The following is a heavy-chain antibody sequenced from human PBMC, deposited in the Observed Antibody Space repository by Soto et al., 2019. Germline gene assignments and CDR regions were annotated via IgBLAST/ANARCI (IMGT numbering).Heavy chain of an antibody. CDR3: ARARSPPTLLRYFDWSTNWFDP. V-gene: IGHV1-69*13. CDR1: GGTFSSYA. D-gene: IGHD3-9*01. J-gene: IGHJ5*02. CDR2: IIPIFGTA. Sequence: SVKVSCKASGGTFSSYAISWVRQAPGQGLEWMGGIIPIFGTANYAQKFQGRVTITADESTSTAYMELSSLRSEDTAVYYCARARSPPTLLRYFDWSTNWFDPWG.